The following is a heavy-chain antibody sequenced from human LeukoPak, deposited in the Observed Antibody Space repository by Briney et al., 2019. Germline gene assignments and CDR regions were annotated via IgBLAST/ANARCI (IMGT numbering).Heavy chain of an antibody. CDR2: IYSGGST. CDR1: GFTVSSNY. Sequence: PGGSLRLSCAASGFTVSSNYMSWVRQAPGKGLERVSVIYSGGSTYYADSVKGRVTISRDNSKNTLYLQMNSLRAEDTAVYYCARDGAGVGAAWGYYYYGMDVWGQGTTVTVSS. D-gene: IGHD2-15*01. CDR3: ARDGAGVGAAWGYYYYGMDV. J-gene: IGHJ6*02. V-gene: IGHV3-66*01.